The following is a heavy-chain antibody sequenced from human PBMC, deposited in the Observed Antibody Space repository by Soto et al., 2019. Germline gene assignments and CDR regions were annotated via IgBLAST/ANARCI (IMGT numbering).Heavy chain of an antibody. V-gene: IGHV3-21*06. CDR1: GFTFTRYS. CDR3: ARESEDLTSNFDY. J-gene: IGHJ4*02. Sequence: EVQLVESGGGLVKPGGSLRLSCAASGFTFTRYSMNWVRQAPGKVLEWVSSIRSTTNYIYYGDSMKGRCTISRDNAKTSLDWEMNSLRAEDTAVYYCARESEDLTSNFDYWGQGTLVTVSA. CDR2: IRSTTNYI.